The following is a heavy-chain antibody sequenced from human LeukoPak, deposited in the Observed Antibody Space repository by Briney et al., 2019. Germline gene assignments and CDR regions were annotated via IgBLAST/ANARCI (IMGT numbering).Heavy chain of an antibody. V-gene: IGHV4-61*02. CDR2: IYTSGST. J-gene: IGHJ6*03. D-gene: IGHD3-3*01. Sequence: PSETLSLTCTVSGVSISSGSYYWSWIRQPAGKGLEWIGRIYTSGSTNYNPSLKSRVTISVDTSKNQFSLKLSSVTAADTAVYYCARGVGYHNTIPPNYYYYYMDVWGKGTTVTISS. CDR3: ARGVGYHNTIPPNYYYYYMDV. CDR1: GVSISSGSYY.